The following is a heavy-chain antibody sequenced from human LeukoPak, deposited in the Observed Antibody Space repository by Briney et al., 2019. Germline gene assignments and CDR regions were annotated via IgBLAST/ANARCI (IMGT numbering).Heavy chain of an antibody. CDR1: GLTVSSNY. D-gene: IGHD3-10*01. CDR2: FYGGGTT. V-gene: IGHV3-53*01. Sequence: GGSLRLSCAASGLTVSSNYMSWVRQAPGKGLEWVSVFYGGGTTYYADSVKGRFTISRDNSKNTLYLQMNSLRAKDTAVYYCASLDSLVRGVQFDYWGQGTLVTVSS. J-gene: IGHJ4*02. CDR3: ASLDSLVRGVQFDY.